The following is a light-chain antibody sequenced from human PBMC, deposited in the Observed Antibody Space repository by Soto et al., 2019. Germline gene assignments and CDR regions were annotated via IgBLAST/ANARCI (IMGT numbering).Light chain of an antibody. V-gene: IGKV3-11*01. CDR3: QQRSDSPPLT. CDR1: QSVFGY. J-gene: IGKJ4*01. Sequence: EVVLTQSPATLSLSPGERATLSCRASQSVFGYLAWYQHKPGQAPRLLIYDAYKRATGVPARFSGSGSETDFTLIISCLEPEDFAVYYCQQRSDSPPLTFGGGTKVEIK. CDR2: DAY.